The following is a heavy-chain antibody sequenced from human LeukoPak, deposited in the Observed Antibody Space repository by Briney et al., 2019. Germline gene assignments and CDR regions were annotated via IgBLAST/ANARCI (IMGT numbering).Heavy chain of an antibody. CDR1: GFIFSSYA. CDR2: ISPSSSTI. V-gene: IGHV3-48*02. CDR3: ARGPTTVTTRPFDI. D-gene: IGHD4-17*01. Sequence: GGSLRLSCAASGFIFSSYALSWVRQAPGKGLDWVPYISPSSSTIYYADSVKGRFTISRDNAKNSLYLQMNSLRDEDTAVYYCARGPTTVTTRPFDIWGQGTMVTVSS. J-gene: IGHJ3*02.